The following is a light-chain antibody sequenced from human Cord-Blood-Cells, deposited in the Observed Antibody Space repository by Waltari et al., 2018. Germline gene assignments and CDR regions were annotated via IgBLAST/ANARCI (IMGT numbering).Light chain of an antibody. Sequence: DIHMTQSPSSLSASVGHRVTITCRASQSHSSYLNWYQQKPGKAPKLLIYAASSLQSGVPSRFSGSGSGTDFTLTISSLQPEDFATYYCQQSYSTPRTFGQGTKVEIK. V-gene: IGKV1-39*01. J-gene: IGKJ1*01. CDR2: AAS. CDR3: QQSYSTPRT. CDR1: QSHSSY.